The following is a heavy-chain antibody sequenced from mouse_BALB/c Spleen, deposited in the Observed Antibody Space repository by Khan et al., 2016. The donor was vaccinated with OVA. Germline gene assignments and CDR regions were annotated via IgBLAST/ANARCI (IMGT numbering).Heavy chain of an antibody. J-gene: IGHJ2*01. CDR2: ISYSGRT. V-gene: IGHV3-2*02. Sequence: EVELVESGPGLVKPSQSLSLTCTVTGYSITSDYAWNWIRQFPGNKLDWMGYISYSGRTSYNPSLKSRISITRDTSRNQFFLQLNSVTTEDTATYYCARSVTITTVVATDFDYWGQGTTLTVSS. D-gene: IGHD1-1*01. CDR1: GYSITSDYA. CDR3: ARSVTITTVVATDFDY.